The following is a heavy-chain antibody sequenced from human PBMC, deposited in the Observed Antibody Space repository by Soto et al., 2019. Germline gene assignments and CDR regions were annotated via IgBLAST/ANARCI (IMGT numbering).Heavy chain of an antibody. CDR3: ARGLSPGPGFDY. Sequence: PGGSLRLSCAASGFTFSSYWMHWVRQAPGKGLVWVSRINSGRSSTSYADSVKGRFTISRDNAKNSLYLQMNSLRAEDTAVYCCARGLSPGPGFDYWGQGTLVTVSS. CDR1: GFTFSSYW. V-gene: IGHV3-74*01. CDR2: INSGRSST. J-gene: IGHJ4*02. D-gene: IGHD7-27*01.